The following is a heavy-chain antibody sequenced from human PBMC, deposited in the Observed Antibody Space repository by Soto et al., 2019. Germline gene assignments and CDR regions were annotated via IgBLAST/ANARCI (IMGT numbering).Heavy chain of an antibody. Sequence: PGGSLRLSCAASGFTFDDYAMHWVRQAPGKGLEWVSGISWNSGSIGYADSVKGRFTISRDNAKNSLYLQMNSLRAEDTALYYCAKDITGITMVRGVKKYYYYFGLDVWVHGTT. J-gene: IGHJ6*02. CDR1: GFTFDDYA. V-gene: IGHV3-9*01. CDR3: AKDITGITMVRGVKKYYYYFGLDV. D-gene: IGHD3-10*01. CDR2: ISWNSGSI.